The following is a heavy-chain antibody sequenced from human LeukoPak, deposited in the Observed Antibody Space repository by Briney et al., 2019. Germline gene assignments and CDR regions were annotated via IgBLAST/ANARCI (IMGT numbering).Heavy chain of an antibody. CDR1: GGSFSGYY. Sequence: SETLSLTCAVYGGSFSGYYWTWIRQPPGKGLEWIGEIKHTGSTNYNPSLKSRVTISVDTSKNQFSLKLSSVTAADTAVYYCARGHFWSGYFRELTHWYFDLWGRGTLVTVSS. CDR2: IKHTGST. J-gene: IGHJ2*01. CDR3: ARGHFWSGYFRELTHWYFDL. D-gene: IGHD3-3*02. V-gene: IGHV4-34*01.